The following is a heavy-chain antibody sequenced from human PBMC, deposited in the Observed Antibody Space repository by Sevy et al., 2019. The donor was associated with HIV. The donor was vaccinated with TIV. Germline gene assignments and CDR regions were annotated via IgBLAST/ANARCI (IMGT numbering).Heavy chain of an antibody. V-gene: IGHV3-21*01. Sequence: GGSLRLSCAASGFTFSSYSMNWVRQAPGKGLEWVSSISSSSSYIYYADSVKGRFTISRDNAKNSLYLQMNSLRAEDTAVDYCARVPGYYYDSSGYYFSYYFDYWGQGTLVTVSS. CDR1: GFTFSSYS. D-gene: IGHD3-22*01. CDR3: ARVPGYYYDSSGYYFSYYFDY. CDR2: ISSSSSYI. J-gene: IGHJ4*02.